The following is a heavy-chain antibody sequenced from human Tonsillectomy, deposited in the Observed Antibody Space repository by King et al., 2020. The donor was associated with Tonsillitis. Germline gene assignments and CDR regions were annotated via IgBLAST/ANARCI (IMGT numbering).Heavy chain of an antibody. V-gene: IGHV4-30-4*01. D-gene: IGHD2-21*02. CDR2: IYYSGST. Sequence: VQLQESGPGLVKPSQTLSLTCTVSGGSISSGDYYWSWIRQPPGKGLEWIGYIYYSGSTCYNPSLKSRVTISVDTSKNQFSLKLSSVTAADTAVYYCARAAYCGGDCYWGAFDIWGQGTMVTVSS. CDR1: GGSISSGDYY. J-gene: IGHJ3*02. CDR3: ARAAYCGGDCYWGAFDI.